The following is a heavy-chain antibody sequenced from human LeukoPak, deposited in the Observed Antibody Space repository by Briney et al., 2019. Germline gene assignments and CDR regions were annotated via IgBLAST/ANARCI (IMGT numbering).Heavy chain of an antibody. CDR1: GYTFTSYG. CDR3: AREIGPRQLHLWGSAFDY. Sequence: GASVKVSCKASGYTFTSYGISWVRQAPGQGLEWMGWISAYNGNTNYAQKLQGRVTMSTDTSTSTGYMELRSLRSDDTAVYYCAREIGPRQLHLWGSAFDYWGQGTLVTVSS. CDR2: ISAYNGNT. V-gene: IGHV1-18*01. D-gene: IGHD5-18*01. J-gene: IGHJ4*02.